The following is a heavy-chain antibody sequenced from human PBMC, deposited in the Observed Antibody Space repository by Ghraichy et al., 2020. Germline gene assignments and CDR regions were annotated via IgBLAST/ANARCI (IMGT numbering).Heavy chain of an antibody. CDR1: GYRFSIYA. J-gene: IGHJ4*02. D-gene: IGHD1-26*01. CDR2: INAANDNA. CDR3: ARVPLSGSYYQPLGL. Sequence: ASVKVSCKASGYRFSIYAIHWARQAPGQRLEWVGWINAANDNAKYSEKFQGRVTITRDTSASTAFMELSNLRFEDTAVYYCARVPLSGSYYQPLGLWGQGTLVTVSS. V-gene: IGHV1-3*01.